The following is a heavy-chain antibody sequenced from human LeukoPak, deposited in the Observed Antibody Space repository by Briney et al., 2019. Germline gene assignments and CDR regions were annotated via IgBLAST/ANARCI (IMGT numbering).Heavy chain of an antibody. CDR3: AKDGMGGGPRLDY. V-gene: IGHV3-23*01. CDR1: GFTFTSYA. J-gene: IGHJ4*02. CDR2: ISGSGGST. D-gene: IGHD2-15*01. Sequence: SGGSLRLSCAASGFTFTSYAMSWVRQAPGKGLEWVSAISGSGGSTYYADSVKGRFTISRDNSKNTLYLQMNSLRAEDTAVYYCAKDGMGGGPRLDYWGQGTLVTVSS.